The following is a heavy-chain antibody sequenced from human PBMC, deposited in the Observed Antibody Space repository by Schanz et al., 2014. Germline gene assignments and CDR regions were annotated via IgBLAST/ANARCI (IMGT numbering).Heavy chain of an antibody. CDR1: GFAFSSYG. D-gene: IGHD3-10*01. J-gene: IGHJ4*02. Sequence: EVQLLESGGGLVQPGGSLRLSCLASGFAFSSYGMNWLRQAPGKGLEWVSVIGVDGTTTYCADSVKGRFTISRDNSKNTLYLQMNSLRPEDTAVYYCAKYRGYYRVSGSYRELEYWGQGTLVTVSS. CDR3: AKYRGYYRVSGSYRELEY. V-gene: IGHV3-23*01. CDR2: IGVDGTTT.